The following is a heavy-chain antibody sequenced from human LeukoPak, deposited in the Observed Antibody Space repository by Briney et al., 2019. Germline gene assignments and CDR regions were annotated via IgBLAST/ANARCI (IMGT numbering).Heavy chain of an antibody. V-gene: IGHV4-4*07. CDR3: ARGSKPIFGVVHPCDV. D-gene: IGHD3-3*01. CDR1: GDSISTYY. Sequence: SETLSLTCTVSGDSISTYYWNWIRQPAGKGLEWIGRIYTTGFTNYNPSRKSRVTISVDRSKNQLSLKLSSVTAADTAVYYCARGSKPIFGVVHPCDVWGKGTTVTVSS. J-gene: IGHJ6*04. CDR2: IYTTGFT.